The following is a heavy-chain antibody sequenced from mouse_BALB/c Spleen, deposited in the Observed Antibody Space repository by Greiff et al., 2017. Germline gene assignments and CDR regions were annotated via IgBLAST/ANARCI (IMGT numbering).Heavy chain of an antibody. D-gene: IGHD2-1*01. CDR3: ARGDYGNYYFDY. Sequence: VKLQESGAELARPGASVKLSCKASGYTFTSYWMQWVKQRPGQGLEWIGAIYPGDGDTRYTQKFKGKATLTADKSSSTAYMQLSSLASEDSAVYYCARGDYGNYYFDYWGQGTTLTVSS. CDR2: IYPGDGDT. CDR1: GYTFTSYW. J-gene: IGHJ2*01. V-gene: IGHV1-87*01.